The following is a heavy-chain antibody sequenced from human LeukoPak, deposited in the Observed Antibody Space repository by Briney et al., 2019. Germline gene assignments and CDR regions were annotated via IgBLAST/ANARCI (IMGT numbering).Heavy chain of an antibody. D-gene: IGHD2-21*01. V-gene: IGHV3-33*01. CDR1: GFTFSSHG. J-gene: IGHJ4*02. Sequence: GRPLRLSCEASGFTFSSHGMLWVRQAPGKGLEWVAVIWDDGSSKYYAVSVKGRFTVSRDNSKNTLYLQMDSLRAEDTAVYYCARGCGGTPGCYIIDKWGQGTLVTVSS. CDR3: ARGCGGTPGCYIIDK. CDR2: IWDDGSSK.